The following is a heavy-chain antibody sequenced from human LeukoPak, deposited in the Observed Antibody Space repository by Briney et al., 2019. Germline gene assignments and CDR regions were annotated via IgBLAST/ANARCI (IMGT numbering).Heavy chain of an antibody. CDR1: GFTFSSYG. D-gene: IGHD5-24*01. Sequence: GGSLRLSCAASGFTFSSYGTHWVRQAPGKGLEWVAVIWYDGSNKYYADSVKGRFTISRDNSKNTLYLQMNSLRAEGTAVYYCAREIRDGYNLPTDYWGQGTLVTVSS. CDR3: AREIRDGYNLPTDY. J-gene: IGHJ4*02. CDR2: IWYDGSNK. V-gene: IGHV3-33*01.